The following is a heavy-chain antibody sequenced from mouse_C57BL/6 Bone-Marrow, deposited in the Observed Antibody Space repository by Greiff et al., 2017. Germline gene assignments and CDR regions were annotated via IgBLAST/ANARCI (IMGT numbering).Heavy chain of an antibody. CDR1: GFTFSSYA. J-gene: IGHJ1*03. Sequence: EVMLVESGEGLVKPGGSLKLSCAASGFTFSSYAMSWVRQTPEKRLEWVAYISSGGDYIYYADTVKGRFTISRDNARNTQYLQMSSLKSGDTAMYDCTRDITTVRSGDWYFDVWGTGTTVTVSS. CDR3: TRDITTVRSGDWYFDV. D-gene: IGHD1-1*01. V-gene: IGHV5-9-1*02. CDR2: ISSGGDYI.